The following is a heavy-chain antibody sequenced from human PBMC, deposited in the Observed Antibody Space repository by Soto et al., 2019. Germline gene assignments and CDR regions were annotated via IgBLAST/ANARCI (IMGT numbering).Heavy chain of an antibody. D-gene: IGHD5-18*01. Sequence: SETLSLTCTVSGVSLSSSNLWIWIRQPPGKGLEWIGEIYHSGSTNYNPSLKSRVTISVDKSKNQFSLKLSSVTAADTAVYYCARVGGEGYSYGFNDYWGQGTLVTVSS. CDR3: ARVGGEGYSYGFNDY. CDR2: IYHSGST. V-gene: IGHV4-4*02. J-gene: IGHJ4*02. CDR1: GVSLSSSNL.